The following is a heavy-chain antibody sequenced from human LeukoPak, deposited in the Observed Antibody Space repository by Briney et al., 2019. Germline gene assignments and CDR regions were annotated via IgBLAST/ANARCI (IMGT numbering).Heavy chain of an antibody. Sequence: SQTLSLTCGISGDSVSSNNAAWNWIRQSPSRGLEWLGRTYYRSKWYYDYAASVTSRITINPDTSRNQFSLQLSSVTPEDTAVYYCAREYSSDWYLFYFDSWGQGALVTVSS. J-gene: IGHJ4*02. CDR1: GDSVSSNNAA. CDR3: AREYSSDWYLFYFDS. V-gene: IGHV6-1*01. CDR2: TYYRSKWYY. D-gene: IGHD6-13*01.